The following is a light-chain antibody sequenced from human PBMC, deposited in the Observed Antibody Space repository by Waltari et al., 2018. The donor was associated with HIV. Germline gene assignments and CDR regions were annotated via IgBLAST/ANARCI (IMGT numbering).Light chain of an antibody. CDR3: QQRNNWPT. CDR2: DAS. CDR1: QSISSY. Sequence: EIVLTQSPATLSLSPGERATLSCRASQSISSYLTWYQQKPGQAPRLLIYDASNRATGIPARVSGSGSGTDFTLTISSLEPEDFAVYYCQQRNNWPTFGQGTRLEIK. J-gene: IGKJ5*01. V-gene: IGKV3-11*01.